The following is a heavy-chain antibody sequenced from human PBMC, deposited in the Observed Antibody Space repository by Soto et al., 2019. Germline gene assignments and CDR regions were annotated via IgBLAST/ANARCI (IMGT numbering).Heavy chain of an antibody. D-gene: IGHD3-22*01. CDR1: GYTFTNYA. CDR2: INAGNGNT. V-gene: IGHV1-3*01. CDR3: ARSSGYYYLEY. Sequence: QVQLVQSGAEVKKPGASVKVSCKASGYTFTNYAMHWVRQAPEQRLEWMGWINAGNGNTKYSQQFQGRVTITRDTSESRAYMELSRLRSEDTAVYYCARSSGYYYLEYWGQGTMVTVSS. J-gene: IGHJ4*02.